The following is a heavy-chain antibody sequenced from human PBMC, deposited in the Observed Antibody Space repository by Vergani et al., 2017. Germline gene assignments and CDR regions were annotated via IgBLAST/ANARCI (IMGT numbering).Heavy chain of an antibody. CDR1: GGSISSGSYY. V-gene: IGHV4-61*02. CDR3: ARGRVGSEGPTSPYYYYYGMDV. CDR2: IYTSGST. D-gene: IGHD1-26*01. J-gene: IGHJ6*02. Sequence: QVQLQESGPGLVKPSQTLSLTCTVSGGSISSGSYYWSWIRQPAGKGLEWIGRIYTSGSTNYNPSLKSRVTISVDTSKNQFSLKLSSVTAADTAVYYCARGRVGSEGPTSPYYYYYGMDVWGQGTTVTVSS.